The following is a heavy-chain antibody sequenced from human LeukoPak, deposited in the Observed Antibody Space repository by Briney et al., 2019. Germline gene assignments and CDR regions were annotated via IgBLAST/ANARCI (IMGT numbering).Heavy chain of an antibody. V-gene: IGHV4-34*01. D-gene: IGHD2-15*01. J-gene: IGHJ6*03. CDR2: INHSGST. Sequence: SETLSLTCAVYDGSFSGYYWSWLRQPPEKGLEWSGEINHSGSTNYNPSLKSQVTISVDTSNNQFSLKLSSVTAADTAVYYCARSFRSCSGGSCASRRYYYYMDVWGKGTTVTVSS. CDR1: DGSFSGYY. CDR3: ARSFRSCSGGSCASRRYYYYMDV.